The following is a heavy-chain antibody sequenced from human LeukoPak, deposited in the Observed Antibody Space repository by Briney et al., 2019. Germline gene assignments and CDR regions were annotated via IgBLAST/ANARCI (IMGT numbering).Heavy chain of an antibody. D-gene: IGHD4-23*01. V-gene: IGHV4-38-2*02. CDR1: GYSISSAYY. J-gene: IGHJ5*02. CDR2: IYHSGST. CDR3: ARGIVDDYGGNSGSGWFDP. Sequence: SETLSLTCTVSGYSISSAYYWGWIRQPPGKGLEWIGSIYHSGSTYYNPSLKSRVTISVDTSENQFSLKLSSVTAADTAVYYCARGIVDDYGGNSGSGWFDPWGQGTLVTVSS.